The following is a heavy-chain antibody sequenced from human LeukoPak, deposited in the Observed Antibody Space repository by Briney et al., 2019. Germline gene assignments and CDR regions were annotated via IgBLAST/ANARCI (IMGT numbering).Heavy chain of an antibody. D-gene: IGHD6-19*01. V-gene: IGHV1-69*01. Sequence: SVKVSCKASGGTFSSYAISWVRQAPGQGLEWMGGIIPIFGTANYAQKFQGRVTITADESTSTAYMELSSLRSEDTAVYYCASRFSGWVGAFDTWGQGTMVTVSS. CDR3: ASRFSGWVGAFDT. J-gene: IGHJ3*02. CDR2: IIPIFGTA. CDR1: GGTFSSYA.